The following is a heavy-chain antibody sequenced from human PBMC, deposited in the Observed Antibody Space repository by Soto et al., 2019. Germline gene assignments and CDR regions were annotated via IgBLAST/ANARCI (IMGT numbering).Heavy chain of an antibody. V-gene: IGHV1-69*12. Sequence: QVQLVQSGAEVKKPGSSVKVSCKASGGTFSSYAISWVRQAPGQGLEWMGGIIPIFGTANYAQKFQGRVTITADEATSTAYMELSSLRSEDTAVYYCARGGLPQKGYYYYGMDVWGQGTTVTVSS. CDR1: GGTFSSYA. J-gene: IGHJ6*02. CDR3: ARGGLPQKGYYYYGMDV. D-gene: IGHD3-16*01. CDR2: IIPIFGTA.